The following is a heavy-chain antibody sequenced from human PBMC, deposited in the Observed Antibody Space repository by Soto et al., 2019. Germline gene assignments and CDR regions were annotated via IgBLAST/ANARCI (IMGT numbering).Heavy chain of an antibody. CDR2: INHSGST. CDR1: GGSFSGYY. J-gene: IGHJ4*02. D-gene: IGHD4-17*01. Sequence: SETLSLTCAVYGGSFSGYYWSWIRQPPGKGLEWIGEINHSGSTNYNPSLKNRVTISVDTSKDQFSLKLSSVTAADTAVYYCATLHFYGDKRYYFDYWGQGTLVTVSS. CDR3: ATLHFYGDKRYYFDY. V-gene: IGHV4-34*01.